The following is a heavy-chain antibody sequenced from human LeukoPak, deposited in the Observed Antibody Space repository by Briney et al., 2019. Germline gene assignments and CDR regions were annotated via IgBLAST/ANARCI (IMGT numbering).Heavy chain of an antibody. CDR2: ISSGATYI. CDR3: ARADKARVTLKMLHFDC. D-gene: IGHD5-18*01. V-gene: IGHV3-21*01. Sequence: GGSLRLSCAASGFTFSPYGTNCIRQAPGKGLEWVSCISSGATYIYYADSVKGRFTISRDNAQNSLFLKMNGLRAEDTAVYYCARADKARVTLKMLHFDCWGQGTLVTVSS. J-gene: IGHJ4*02. CDR1: GFTFSPYG.